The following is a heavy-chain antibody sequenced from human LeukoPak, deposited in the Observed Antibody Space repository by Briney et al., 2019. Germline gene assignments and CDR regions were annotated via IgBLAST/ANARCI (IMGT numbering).Heavy chain of an antibody. CDR2: IYTSGTT. V-gene: IGHV4-4*07. Sequence: PSETLSLTCTVSGGSTINYFRSWISQPAGKGLEWIGHIYTSGTTHYNPSLKNRVTISLDTSKSQFSLQLNSVTAAETAVYYCARAEGSGSGAYTLDYWGQGILVTVSS. J-gene: IGHJ4*02. CDR3: ARAEGSGSGAYTLDY. D-gene: IGHD3-10*01. CDR1: GGSTINYF.